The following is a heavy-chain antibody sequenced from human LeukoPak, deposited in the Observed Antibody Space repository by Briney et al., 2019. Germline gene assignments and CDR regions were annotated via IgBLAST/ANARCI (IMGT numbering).Heavy chain of an antibody. J-gene: IGHJ4*02. Sequence: SETLSLTCTVSGDSISSGNFWGWIRQPPGKGLEWIGSIYHSGTTYNNPSPKSRVTISVDTSKNQFSLKLSSVTAADTAVYYCARGRVRGVLCDYWGQGTLVTVSS. V-gene: IGHV4-38-2*02. CDR3: ARGRVRGVLCDY. D-gene: IGHD3-10*01. CDR1: GDSISSGNF. CDR2: IYHSGTT.